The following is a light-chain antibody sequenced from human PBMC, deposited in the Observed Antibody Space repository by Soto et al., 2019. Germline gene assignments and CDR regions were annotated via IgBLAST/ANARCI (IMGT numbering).Light chain of an antibody. CDR1: SSDVGGYNS. CDR2: DVI. CDR3: CSYVGSYYYV. V-gene: IGLV2-11*01. Sequence: QSALTQPRSVSGSPGQSVTVSCIGTSSDVGGYNSVSWYQEHPGKAPKLMVYDVIKRPSGVPDRFSGSKSGNTASLTISGLLAEDEADYYCCSYVGSYYYVLGSGTKVTV. J-gene: IGLJ1*01.